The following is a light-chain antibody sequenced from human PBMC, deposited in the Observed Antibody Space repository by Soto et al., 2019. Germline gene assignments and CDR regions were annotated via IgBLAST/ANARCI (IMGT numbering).Light chain of an antibody. J-gene: IGKJ2*01. CDR2: GAS. Sequence: EIVLTQSPATLSLSPGERATLSCRASQSVGSYLAWYQHKPGQAPRLLIYGASNRATDIPDRFSGRGSGTDFTLTISSLESGDSAVYYCQQRDKWPRTFGQGTKLEIK. V-gene: IGKV3-11*01. CDR1: QSVGSY. CDR3: QQRDKWPRT.